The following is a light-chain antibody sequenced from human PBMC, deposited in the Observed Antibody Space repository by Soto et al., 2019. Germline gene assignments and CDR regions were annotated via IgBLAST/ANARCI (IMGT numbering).Light chain of an antibody. CDR3: QEYESFYWT. J-gene: IGKJ1*01. V-gene: IGKV1-5*03. CDR1: QTINNL. CDR2: KAS. Sequence: DIQMTQSPSTLSAFVGDRVTITCRASQTINNLLAWYQQKPGKVPKVLIYKASILETGVPSRFSGSGSGTEFTLTISRLQPDDFGTYYCQEYESFYWTFGQGTKVEIK.